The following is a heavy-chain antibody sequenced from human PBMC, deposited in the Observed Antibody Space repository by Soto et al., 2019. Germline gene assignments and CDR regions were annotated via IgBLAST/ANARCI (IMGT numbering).Heavy chain of an antibody. CDR1: GYTFSSYG. J-gene: IGHJ5*02. Sequence: QVQLVQSGAEVKKPGASVKVSCKTSGYTFSSYGIVWVRQAPGQGLEWMGWISTYNVDTKYADKFQGRLTMSSDTSTTTAFMELRRLRSDDTAVYYCVRGGFANGYLASWGQGTLVTVSS. CDR3: VRGGFANGYLAS. V-gene: IGHV1-18*01. D-gene: IGHD5-12*01. CDR2: ISTYNVDT.